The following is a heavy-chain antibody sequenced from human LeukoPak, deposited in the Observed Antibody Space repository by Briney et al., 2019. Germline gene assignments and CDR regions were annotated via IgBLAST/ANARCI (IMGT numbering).Heavy chain of an antibody. CDR3: VRGRHYFDY. Sequence: GGSLRLSCAASGFTFGSYAMTWVRQAPGKGLDWVSAIVGSGYSTYYAASVKGRFTISRDNFKNTVYLQMDSLRAEDTAAYFCVRGRHYFDYWGQGALVTVSS. CDR2: IVGSGYST. J-gene: IGHJ4*02. D-gene: IGHD5-24*01. CDR1: GFTFGSYA. V-gene: IGHV3-23*01.